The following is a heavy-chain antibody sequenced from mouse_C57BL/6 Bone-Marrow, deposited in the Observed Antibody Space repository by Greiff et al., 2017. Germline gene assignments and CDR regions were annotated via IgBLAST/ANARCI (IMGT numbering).Heavy chain of an antibody. D-gene: IGHD1-1*01. CDR2: INPNNGGT. V-gene: IGHV1-22*01. J-gene: IGHJ3*01. CDR1: GYTFTDYN. CDR3: ARNPPYYYGSSYHAY. Sequence: VHVKQSGPELVKPGASVKMSCKASGYTFTDYNMHWVKQSHGKSLEWIGYINPNNGGTSYNQKFKGKATLTVNKSSSTAYMELRSLTSEDSAVYYCARNPPYYYGSSYHAYWGQGTLVTVSA.